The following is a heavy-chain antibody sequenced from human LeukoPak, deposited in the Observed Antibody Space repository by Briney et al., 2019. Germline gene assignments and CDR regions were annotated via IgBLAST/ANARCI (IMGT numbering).Heavy chain of an antibody. D-gene: IGHD5-12*01. CDR2: ISGSGGAT. Sequence: PGGSLRLSCAASGFTFSSYAMSWVRQAPGKGLEWVSGISGSGGATYYADSGEGRFTISRDNSKNTLYLQMNSLTVEDTAVFYCAKDRGYDGTDYWYFDLWGRGTLVTVSS. CDR1: GFTFSSYA. V-gene: IGHV3-23*01. J-gene: IGHJ2*01. CDR3: AKDRGYDGTDYWYFDL.